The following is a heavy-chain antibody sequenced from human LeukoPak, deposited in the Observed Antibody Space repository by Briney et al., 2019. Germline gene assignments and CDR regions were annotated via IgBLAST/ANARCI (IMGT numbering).Heavy chain of an antibody. CDR2: IYYSGST. D-gene: IGHD3-22*01. Sequence: PSETLSLTCTVSGGPISGGGYYWSWIRQHPGKGLEWIGYIYYSGSTYYSPSLKSRVTISVDTSKNQFSLNLSSVTAADTAVYYCARLGGYYDPPDYWGQGTLVTVSS. V-gene: IGHV4-31*03. J-gene: IGHJ4*02. CDR1: GGPISGGGYY. CDR3: ARLGGYYDPPDY.